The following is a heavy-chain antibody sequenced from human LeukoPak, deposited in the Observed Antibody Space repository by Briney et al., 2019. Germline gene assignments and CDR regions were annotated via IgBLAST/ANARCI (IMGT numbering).Heavy chain of an antibody. CDR2: IIPIFGTA. Sequence: GASVKVSCEASGGTFSSYAISWVRQAPGQGLEWMGGIIPIFGTANYAQKFQGRVTITADESTSTAYMELSSLRSEDTAVYYCARGLVPAAIYFDYWGQGTLVTVSS. V-gene: IGHV1-69*13. D-gene: IGHD2-2*02. J-gene: IGHJ4*02. CDR3: ARGLVPAAIYFDY. CDR1: GGTFSSYA.